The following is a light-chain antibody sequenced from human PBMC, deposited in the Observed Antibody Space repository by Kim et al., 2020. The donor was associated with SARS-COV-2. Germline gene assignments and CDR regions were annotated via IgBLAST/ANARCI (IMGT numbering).Light chain of an antibody. CDR2: DAA. V-gene: IGKV3-11*01. Sequence: WSPGDRAPLACRAGQSVRSALAWYQQTPGQTPRLLIYDAAKRASGVPARFSGSGSGTDFTLTISSLAPEDFAVYYCQQRNFWPLTFGGGTKVDIK. CDR3: QQRNFWPLT. CDR1: QSVRSA. J-gene: IGKJ4*01.